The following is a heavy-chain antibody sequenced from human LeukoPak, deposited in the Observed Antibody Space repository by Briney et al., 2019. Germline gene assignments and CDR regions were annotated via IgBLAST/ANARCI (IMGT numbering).Heavy chain of an antibody. CDR2: ISAYNGNT. D-gene: IGHD5-12*01. J-gene: IGHJ4*02. CDR3: ARDLIIGAATNTPGY. CDR1: GYTFTSYG. Sequence: VASVKVSCKASGYTFTSYGISWVRQAPGQGLEWMGWISAYNGNTNYAQKLQGRVTMTTDTSTSTAYMELRSLRSDDTAVYYCARDLIIGAATNTPGYWGQGTLVTVSS. V-gene: IGHV1-18*01.